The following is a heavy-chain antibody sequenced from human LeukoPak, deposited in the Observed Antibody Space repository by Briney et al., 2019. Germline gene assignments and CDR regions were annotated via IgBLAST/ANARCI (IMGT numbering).Heavy chain of an antibody. CDR1: GYSFTSHY. Sequence: ASVKVSCKASGYSFTSHYMHWVRQAPGQGLEWLGLINPSGSSTLYAQKFQGRVTMTRDTSISTAYMELSRLRSDDTAVYYCARDVYSSSWYRTDYWGQGTLVTVSS. V-gene: IGHV1-46*01. CDR2: INPSGSST. D-gene: IGHD6-13*01. J-gene: IGHJ4*02. CDR3: ARDVYSSSWYRTDY.